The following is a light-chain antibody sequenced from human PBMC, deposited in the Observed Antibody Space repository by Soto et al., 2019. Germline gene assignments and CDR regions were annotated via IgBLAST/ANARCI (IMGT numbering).Light chain of an antibody. CDR2: EVS. V-gene: IGLV2-14*01. J-gene: IGLJ1*01. CDR1: NSDVGTHNF. CDR3: SSYSSSSTYYV. Sequence: QSALTQPASVSGSPGQSITISCTGSNSDVGTHNFVSWYQQHPGKAPKLMIYEVSNRPSGVSDRFSGSKSGNTASLTISGLQAEDEAAYYCSSYSSSSTYYVFGTGTNVTGL.